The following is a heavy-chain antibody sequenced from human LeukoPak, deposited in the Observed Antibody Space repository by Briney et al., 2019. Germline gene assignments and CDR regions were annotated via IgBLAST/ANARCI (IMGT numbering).Heavy chain of an antibody. V-gene: IGHV3-7*04. J-gene: IGHJ4*02. D-gene: IGHD1-1*01. Sequence: PGGSLRLSCAASGFTFSSYRMNWVRQAPGKGLEWVAHIKEDGSDKYHVDSVKGRFTISRDNAKNSLCLQMNSLRAEDTAVYYCARELNWDADHWGQGTLVTVSS. CDR1: GFTFSSYR. CDR2: IKEDGSDK. CDR3: ARELNWDADH.